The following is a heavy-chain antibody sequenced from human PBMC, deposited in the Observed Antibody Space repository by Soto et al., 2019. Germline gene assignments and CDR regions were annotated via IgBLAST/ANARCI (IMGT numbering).Heavy chain of an antibody. D-gene: IGHD4-17*01. CDR1: GFTFSDSA. CDR3: LATTVTTWRGWFDP. CDR2: ISNIANSHAT. J-gene: IGHJ5*02. Sequence: EVQLEESGGGLVQPGGSLKLSCAASGFTFSDSAIHWVRQASGKGLEWIGRISNIANSHATAYVASVKGRFTFSRDDSKNTAYLQVNSLKTEDTAVYYCLATTVTTWRGWFDPWGQGTLVTVSS. V-gene: IGHV3-73*02.